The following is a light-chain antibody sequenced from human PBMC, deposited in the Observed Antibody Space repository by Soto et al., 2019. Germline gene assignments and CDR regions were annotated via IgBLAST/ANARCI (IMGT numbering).Light chain of an antibody. V-gene: IGKV3-15*01. Sequence: ETVMTQSPVTLSVSPGDTATLSCRASQRVSNHFAWYQQKPGQAPRLLIYAASTRAAGVPVRFSGSGSETEFTLTISSLQAEDVAVYYCQQYYSSPFTFGQGTKLEIK. CDR3: QQYYSSPFT. CDR1: QRVSNH. J-gene: IGKJ2*01. CDR2: AAS.